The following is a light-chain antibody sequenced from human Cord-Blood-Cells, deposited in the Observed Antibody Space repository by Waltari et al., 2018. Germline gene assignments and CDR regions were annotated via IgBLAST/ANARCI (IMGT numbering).Light chain of an antibody. CDR2: GAS. Sequence: EIVLTQSPGTLSLSPGERATLSCMASQSVSSSYLAWYQQKPGQAPSLLIYGASSRATGIPDRFSGSGSGTDFTLTISRLEPEDFAVYYCQQYGSSPMYTFGQGTKLEIK. J-gene: IGKJ2*01. CDR1: QSVSSSY. CDR3: QQYGSSPMYT. V-gene: IGKV3-20*01.